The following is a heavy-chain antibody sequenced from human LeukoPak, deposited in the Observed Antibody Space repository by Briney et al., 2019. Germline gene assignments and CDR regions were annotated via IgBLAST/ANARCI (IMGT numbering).Heavy chain of an antibody. D-gene: IGHD1-26*01. CDR3: ARDGRSGSYKDYFDY. CDR2: IFYSGST. CDR1: GFIFSDYY. Sequence: GSLRLSCVTSGFIFSDYYMSWIRQPPGKGLEWIGYIFYSGSTNYNPSLKSRVTISVDTSKNQFSLKLSSVTAADTAVYYCARDGRSGSYKDYFDYWGQGTLVTVSS. V-gene: IGHV4-59*01. J-gene: IGHJ4*02.